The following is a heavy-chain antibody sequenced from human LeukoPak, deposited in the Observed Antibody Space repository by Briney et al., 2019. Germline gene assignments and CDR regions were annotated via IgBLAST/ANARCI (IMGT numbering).Heavy chain of an antibody. V-gene: IGHV4-61*02. CDR3: ARDRVDILTGYYYWFDP. CDR2: IYTSGST. CDR1: GGSISSGSYY. Sequence: SETLSLTCTVSGGSISSGSYYWSWIRQPAGKGLEWIGRIYTSGSTNYNPSLKSRVTISVDTSKNQYSLKLSSVTAADTAVYYCARDRVDILTGYYYWFDPWGQGTLVTVSS. D-gene: IGHD3-9*01. J-gene: IGHJ5*02.